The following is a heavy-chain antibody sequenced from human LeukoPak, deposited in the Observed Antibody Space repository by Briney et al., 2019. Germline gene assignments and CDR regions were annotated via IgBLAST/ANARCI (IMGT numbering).Heavy chain of an antibody. J-gene: IGHJ4*02. CDR1: GGSFSGSY. CDR2: INYRGNT. CDR3: ARESPRDDYGDFVVFDS. D-gene: IGHD4-17*01. V-gene: IGHV4-34*01. Sequence: SETLSLTCTVYGGSFSGSYWNWIRQPPGKGLEWIGKINYRGNTNYNPSLWGRVTISVVTSTNQFSLKLRSVTAADTAVYFCARESPRDDYGDFVVFDSWGQGTLVTVSS.